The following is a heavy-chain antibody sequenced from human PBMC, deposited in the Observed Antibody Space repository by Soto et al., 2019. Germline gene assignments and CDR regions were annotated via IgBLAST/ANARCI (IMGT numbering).Heavy chain of an antibody. D-gene: IGHD3-3*01. CDR1: GYTFTSYG. CDR2: ISAYNGNT. V-gene: IGHV1-18*01. J-gene: IGHJ4*02. Sequence: VSVKVSCKASGYTFTSYGISWVRQAPGQGLEWMGWISAYNGNTNYAQKLQGRVTMTTDTSTSTAYMELRSLRSDDTAVYYCARWDYDFWSGYYGRLGYWGQGTLVTVSS. CDR3: ARWDYDFWSGYYGRLGY.